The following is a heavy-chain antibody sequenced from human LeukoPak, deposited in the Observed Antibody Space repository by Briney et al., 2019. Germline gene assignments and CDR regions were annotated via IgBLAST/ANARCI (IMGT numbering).Heavy chain of an antibody. Sequence: GGSLGLSCAASGFTFSAYWMSWVRQAPGKGLEWVSAISGSGGSTYYADSVKGRFTISRDNSKNTLYLQMNSLRAEDTAVYYCAKHRDYCSGGSCYLQYYFDYWGQGALVTVSS. CDR2: ISGSGGST. CDR3: AKHRDYCSGGSCYLQYYFDY. CDR1: GFTFSAYW. D-gene: IGHD2-15*01. J-gene: IGHJ4*02. V-gene: IGHV3-23*01.